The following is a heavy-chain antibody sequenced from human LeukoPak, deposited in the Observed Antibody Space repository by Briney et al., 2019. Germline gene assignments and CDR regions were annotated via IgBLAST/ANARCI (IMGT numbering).Heavy chain of an antibody. Sequence: KAGGSLRLSCAASGFTFSSYSMNWVRQAPGKGLEWVSSISSSSSYIYYADSVKGRFPISRDNAKNSLYLQMNSLRAEDTAVYYCARNPIYSGYDRAIDPWGQGTLVTVSS. CDR1: GFTFSSYS. D-gene: IGHD5-12*01. CDR3: ARNPIYSGYDRAIDP. CDR2: ISSSSSYI. J-gene: IGHJ5*02. V-gene: IGHV3-21*01.